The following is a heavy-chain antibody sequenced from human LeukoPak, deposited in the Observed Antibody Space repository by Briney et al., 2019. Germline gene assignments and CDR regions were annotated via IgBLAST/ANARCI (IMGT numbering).Heavy chain of an antibody. Sequence: PGGSLRLSCAASGFTFSSYWMSWVRQAPGKGLEGVANIKQDGSQKYYVDSVRGRFTISRDNAKNSLYLQMDSLRAEDTAVYYCAREQYGDYFDYWGQGTLVTVSS. CDR3: AREQYGDYFDY. D-gene: IGHD4-17*01. CDR1: GFTFSSYW. J-gene: IGHJ4*02. CDR2: IKQDGSQK. V-gene: IGHV3-7*01.